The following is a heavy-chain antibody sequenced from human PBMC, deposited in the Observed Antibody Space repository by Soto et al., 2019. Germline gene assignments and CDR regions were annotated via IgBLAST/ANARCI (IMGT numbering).Heavy chain of an antibody. CDR2: ISYSGST. D-gene: IGHD4-4*01. CDR1: GGSISSGNYY. V-gene: IGHV4-30-4*02. J-gene: IGHJ5*02. CDR3: ARADDYKSSWFDP. Sequence: PSETLSLTCTVSGGSISSGNYYWSWIRQPPGKGLEWIGFISYSGSTYYSASLKSRFTISVDTSKNQFSLKLISVTAADTAVYYCARADDYKSSWFDPWGQGTLVTVSS.